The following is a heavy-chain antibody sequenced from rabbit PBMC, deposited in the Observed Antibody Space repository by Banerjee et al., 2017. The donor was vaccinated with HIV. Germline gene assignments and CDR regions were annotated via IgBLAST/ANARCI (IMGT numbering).Heavy chain of an antibody. Sequence: QEQLEESGGDLVKPEGSLTLTCTASGFSFSNKYVMCWVRRAPGKGLEWIACINTSSGNTVYASWAKGRFTISKTSSTTVTLQMTNLTAADTATYLCARYDDSSYYYGMDLWGPGTLVTVS. CDR1: GFSFSNKYV. J-gene: IGHJ6*01. D-gene: IGHD8-1*01. V-gene: IGHV1S45*01. CDR3: ARYDDSSYYYGMDL. CDR2: INTSSGNT.